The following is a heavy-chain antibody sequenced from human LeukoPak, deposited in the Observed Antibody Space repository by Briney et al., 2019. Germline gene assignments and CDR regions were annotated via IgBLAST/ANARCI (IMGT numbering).Heavy chain of an antibody. V-gene: IGHV3-30-3*01. D-gene: IGHD3-3*01. J-gene: IGHJ6*02. CDR3: ARAITIFAPRRYGMDV. Sequence: GGSLRLSCAASGFTFSSYAMHWVRQAPGRGLEWVAVISYDGSNKYYADSVKGRFTISRDNSKNTLYLQMNSLRAEDTAVYYCARAITIFAPRRYGMDVWGQGTTVTVSS. CDR2: ISYDGSNK. CDR1: GFTFSSYA.